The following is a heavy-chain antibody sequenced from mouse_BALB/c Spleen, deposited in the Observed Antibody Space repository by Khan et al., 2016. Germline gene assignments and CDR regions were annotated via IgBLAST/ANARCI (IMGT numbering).Heavy chain of an antibody. CDR2: IDPYNGGT. D-gene: IGHD1-1*01. CDR1: GYSFIDYN. Sequence: VQLQQSGPELVKPGASVKVSCKASGYSFIDYNMYWVKQSHGKSLEWIGYIDPYNGGTNYNQKFKDKATLTVDKSSSTAFMHLNSLTSEDSADYYCAKDYYGSSYVTLFAYWGQGTLVTVSA. CDR3: AKDYYGSSYVTLFAY. J-gene: IGHJ3*01. V-gene: IGHV1S135*01.